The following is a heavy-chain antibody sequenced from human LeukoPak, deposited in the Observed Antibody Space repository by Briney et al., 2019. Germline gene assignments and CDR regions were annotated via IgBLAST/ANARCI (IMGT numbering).Heavy chain of an antibody. J-gene: IGHJ4*02. CDR1: GLTFSNYA. Sequence: PGGSLRLSCAASGLTFSNYAMHWVRQAPGKGLEWVAVISFDGTITFYADSVRGRFTISRVNSKDTLYLQMNSLRAEDTAVYYCASGYDSFDHWGQGTLVTVSS. CDR3: ASGYDSFDH. V-gene: IGHV3-30-3*01. D-gene: IGHD5-12*01. CDR2: ISFDGTIT.